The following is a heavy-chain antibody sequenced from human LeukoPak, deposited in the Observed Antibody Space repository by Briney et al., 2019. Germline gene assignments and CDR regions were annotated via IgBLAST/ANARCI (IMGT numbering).Heavy chain of an antibody. Sequence: SGGSLRLSCVASGFTFSRFEMNWVRQAPGKGLEWVSYISGSGNSIYYADSVKGRFTISRDNAKNSLYLQMNSLRAEDTAVYYCASVSSWHAFDIWGQGTMVTVSS. D-gene: IGHD6-13*01. CDR1: GFTFSRFE. V-gene: IGHV3-48*03. CDR2: ISGSGNSI. J-gene: IGHJ3*02. CDR3: ASVSSWHAFDI.